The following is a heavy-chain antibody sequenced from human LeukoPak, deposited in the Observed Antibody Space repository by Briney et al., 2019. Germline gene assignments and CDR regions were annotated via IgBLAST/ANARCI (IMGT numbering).Heavy chain of an antibody. CDR3: ARELTSSSCFDP. CDR1: EFSVGSNY. D-gene: IGHD2-2*01. V-gene: IGHV3-66*01. Sequence: GGSLRLSCAASEFSVGSNYMNWVRQAPGKGLEWVSVLYSGGITYSADSVKGRFTISRDISKNTLYLQMNSLRAEDTAVYYCARELTSSSCFDPWGQGTLVTVSS. CDR2: LYSGGIT. J-gene: IGHJ5*02.